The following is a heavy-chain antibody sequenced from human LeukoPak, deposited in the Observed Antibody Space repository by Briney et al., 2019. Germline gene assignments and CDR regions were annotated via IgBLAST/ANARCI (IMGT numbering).Heavy chain of an antibody. J-gene: IGHJ4*02. Sequence: SETLSLTCTVSADSLSSGGHYWAWVRQLPGKGLESIGFIHHSGSSRHNPSLKDRVAISVDASRKQFALRLSSVTAADTAIYYCARGGNRFGGFYFDYWGQGIQVIVSS. D-gene: IGHD3-10*01. CDR2: IHHSGSS. CDR1: ADSLSSGGHY. CDR3: ARGGNRFGGFYFDY. V-gene: IGHV4-31*03.